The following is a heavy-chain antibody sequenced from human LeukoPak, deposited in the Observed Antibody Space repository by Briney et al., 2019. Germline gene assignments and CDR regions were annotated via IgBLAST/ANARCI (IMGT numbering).Heavy chain of an antibody. V-gene: IGHV4-4*02. CDR3: ARVNINNWHSCDH. CDR1: GGSISSNNW. J-gene: IGHJ4*02. Sequence: PSETLSLTCAVSGGSISSNNWWGWVRQPPGKGLEWIRDIYHSGSPNYNPSLKSRVTISVDKSRNHFSLNLSSVTAADTAVYYCARVNINNWHSCDHWGRGTLVTVSS. D-gene: IGHD1-1*01. CDR2: IYHSGSP.